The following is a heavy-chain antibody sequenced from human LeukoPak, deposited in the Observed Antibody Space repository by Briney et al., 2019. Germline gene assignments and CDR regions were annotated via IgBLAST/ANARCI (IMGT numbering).Heavy chain of an antibody. CDR2: ISSSSSYI. D-gene: IGHD5-24*01. V-gene: IGHV3-21*01. CDR1: GFTFSSYS. Sequence: PGGSLRLSCAASGFTFSSYSMNWVRQAPGKGLEWVSSISSSSSYIYYADSVKGRFTISRDNAKNSLYLQMNSLRAEDTAVYYCARDWDGYNRGYYYMDVWGKGTTVTVSS. J-gene: IGHJ6*03. CDR3: ARDWDGYNRGYYYMDV.